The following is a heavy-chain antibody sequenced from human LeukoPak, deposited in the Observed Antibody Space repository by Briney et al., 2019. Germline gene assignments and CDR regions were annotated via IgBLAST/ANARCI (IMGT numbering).Heavy chain of an antibody. Sequence: ASVKVSCKASGYTFTGYYMHWVRQAPGQGLEWMGWINPNSGDTDYAQKFQGRVTMTRDTSISTAYMQLSRLKSDDTAVYYCARTMAGTRGPLDYWGQGTLVTVSS. V-gene: IGHV1-2*02. CDR2: INPNSGDT. CDR3: ARTMAGTRGPLDY. J-gene: IGHJ4*02. D-gene: IGHD6-19*01. CDR1: GYTFTGYY.